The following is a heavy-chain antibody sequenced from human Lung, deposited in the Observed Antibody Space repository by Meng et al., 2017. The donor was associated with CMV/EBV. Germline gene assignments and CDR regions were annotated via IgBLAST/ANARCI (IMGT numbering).Heavy chain of an antibody. CDR3: AKGGPDYNGWHYFDF. V-gene: IGHV3-20*04. CDR2: INWNGGST. J-gene: IGHJ4*02. Sequence: GGSLRLXCAASGFTFDDYGMSWVRQAPGKGLEWVSGINWNGGSTGYADSVKGRFTISRDNAKRSLYLQINSPRPEDTAFYYCAKGGPDYNGWHYFDFWGQGXLVTVSS. CDR1: GFTFDDYG. D-gene: IGHD3-10*01.